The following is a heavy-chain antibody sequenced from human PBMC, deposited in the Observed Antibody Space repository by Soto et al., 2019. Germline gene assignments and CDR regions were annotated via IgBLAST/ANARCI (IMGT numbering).Heavy chain of an antibody. CDR1: GDSVSSNSAA. Sequence: SPTLSLTCAISGDSVSSNSAAWNWIRQSPSRGLEWLGRTYYRSKWYNDYAVSVKSRITINPDTSKNQFSLQLNSVTPEDTAVYYCAREDYYDYIWGSYRYQPEFDYWGQGTLVTVS. V-gene: IGHV6-1*01. J-gene: IGHJ4*02. CDR2: TYYRSKWYN. CDR3: AREDYYDYIWGSYRYQPEFDY. D-gene: IGHD3-16*02.